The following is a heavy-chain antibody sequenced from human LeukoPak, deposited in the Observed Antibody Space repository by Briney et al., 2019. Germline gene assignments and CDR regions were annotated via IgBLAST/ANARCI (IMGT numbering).Heavy chain of an antibody. J-gene: IGHJ4*02. V-gene: IGHV1-2*02. CDR2: ITPNSGGT. CDR1: VYTFTGYY. CDR3: ARVSDGYNPEFDY. D-gene: IGHD5-24*01. Sequence: ASVKVSCKASVYTFTGYYMHWVRQTPGQGLGWRGWITPNSGGTNHAQKFRGGVTMTRDTSISTAYMELSRLRSDDAAVYYCARVSDGYNPEFDYWGQGTLVTVSS.